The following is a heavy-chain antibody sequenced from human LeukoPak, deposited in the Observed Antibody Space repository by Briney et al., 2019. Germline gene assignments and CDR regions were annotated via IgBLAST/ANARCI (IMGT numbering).Heavy chain of an antibody. J-gene: IGHJ6*02. CDR1: AFTSRDYW. D-gene: IGHD1-14*01. CDR2: LNEDGSRT. CDR3: ARGPPGFYGTDV. V-gene: IGHV3-74*01. Sequence: GGSLRLSCAASSAFTSRDYWMHLVRQAPGKGLVWVSRLNEDGSRTIYADSVKGRFTISRDNAKNTVYLQMNSLRDEDTAVYYCARGPPGFYGTDVWGQGTTVTVSS.